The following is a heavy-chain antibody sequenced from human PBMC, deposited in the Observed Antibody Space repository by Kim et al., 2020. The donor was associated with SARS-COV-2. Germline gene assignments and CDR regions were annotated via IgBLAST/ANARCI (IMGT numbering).Heavy chain of an antibody. CDR2: INHSGST. J-gene: IGHJ6*02. Sequence: SETLSLTCAVYGGSFSGYYWSWIRQPPGKGLEWIGEINHSGSTNYNPSLKSRVTISVDTSKNQFSLKLSSVTAADTAVYYCARVVIVVVPAANRTDYYYYYGMDVWGQGTTVTVSS. V-gene: IGHV4-34*01. CDR1: GGSFSGYY. CDR3: ARVVIVVVPAANRTDYYYYYGMDV. D-gene: IGHD2-2*01.